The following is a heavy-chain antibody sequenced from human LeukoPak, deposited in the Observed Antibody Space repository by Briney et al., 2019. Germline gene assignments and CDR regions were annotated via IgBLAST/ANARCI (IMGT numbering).Heavy chain of an antibody. V-gene: IGHV7-4-1*02. CDR3: GRTLTGGSYYYIDH. CDR2: INTNSGNP. D-gene: IGHD3-16*01. J-gene: IGHJ4*02. Sequence: ASVKVSCKASGYTFTNYAMNWVRQAPGQGLEWMGWINTNSGNPTYAQGFTGRFVFSLDTSVSTAYLQISSLKAEDTAVYYCGRTLTGGSYYYIDHWGQGTLVTVSS. CDR1: GYTFTNYA.